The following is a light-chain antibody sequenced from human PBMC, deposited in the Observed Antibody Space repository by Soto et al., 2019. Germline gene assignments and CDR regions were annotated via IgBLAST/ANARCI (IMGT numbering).Light chain of an antibody. CDR2: YDN. J-gene: IGLJ2*01. Sequence: QLVLTQPPSVSEAPRQRVTISCSGSRSNIGNNAVNWYQQLPGKTPKLLIYYDNLLPSGVSDRFSGSKSGTSASLAISGLQSEDEADYYCAAWDDSLNGPVFGGGTKLTVL. V-gene: IGLV1-36*01. CDR3: AAWDDSLNGPV. CDR1: RSNIGNNA.